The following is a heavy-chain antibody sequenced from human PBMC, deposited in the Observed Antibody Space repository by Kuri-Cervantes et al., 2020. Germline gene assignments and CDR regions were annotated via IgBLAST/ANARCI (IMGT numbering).Heavy chain of an antibody. CDR1: GYSISIGYY. CDR3: ARAPDYDSSGYYYAFDI. D-gene: IGHD3-22*01. CDR2: IHYTGST. Sequence: GSLRLSCTISGYSISIGYYWAWIRQPPGKGLEWIGSIHYTGSTSYHPSLKSRITISSDTSKNQFSLELNSVTAADTAVYYCARAPDYDSSGYYYAFDIWGQGTMVTVSS. J-gene: IGHJ3*02. V-gene: IGHV4-38-2*02.